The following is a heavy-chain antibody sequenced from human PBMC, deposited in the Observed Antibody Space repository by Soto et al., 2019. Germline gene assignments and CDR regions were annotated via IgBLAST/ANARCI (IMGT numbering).Heavy chain of an antibody. CDR2: ISYDGSNK. D-gene: IGHD2-2*01. CDR1: GFTFSSYA. CDR3: VQGYCSSTSCYQDAFDI. J-gene: IGHJ3*02. Sequence: PGGSLRLSCAASGFTFSSYAMHWVRQAPGKGLEWVAVISYDGSNKYYADSVKGRFTISRDNSKNTLYLQMNSLRAEDTAVYYYVQGYCSSTSCYQDAFDIWGQGTMVTVSS. V-gene: IGHV3-30-3*01.